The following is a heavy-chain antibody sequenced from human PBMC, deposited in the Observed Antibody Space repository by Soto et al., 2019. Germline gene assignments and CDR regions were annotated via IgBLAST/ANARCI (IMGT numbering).Heavy chain of an antibody. CDR2: IIPIFGTA. CDR1: GGTFSSYS. CDR3: ARDGGRNSGGIDY. D-gene: IGHD1-26*01. Sequence: QVQLVQSGAEVKKPGSSVKVSCKASGGTFSSYSINWVRQAPGQGLEWMGEIIPIFGTANYAQKFQGRVTITADEPTSTAYMELSSLRSEATAVYYCARDGGRNSGGIDYWGQGTLVTVSS. V-gene: IGHV1-69*01. J-gene: IGHJ4*02.